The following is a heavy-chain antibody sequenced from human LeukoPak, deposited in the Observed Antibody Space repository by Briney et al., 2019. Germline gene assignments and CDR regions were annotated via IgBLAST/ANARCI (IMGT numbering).Heavy chain of an antibody. CDR3: ARGRTGRYDAFDI. V-gene: IGHV3-48*03. J-gene: IGHJ3*02. CDR1: GFTFSSYE. Sequence: GGSLRLSCAASGFTFSSYEMNWVRQASGKGLEWVSYISSSGSTIYYADSVKGRFTISRDNAKNSLYLQMNSLRAEDTAVYYCARGRTGRYDAFDIWGQGTLVTVSS. CDR2: ISSSGSTI. D-gene: IGHD7-27*01.